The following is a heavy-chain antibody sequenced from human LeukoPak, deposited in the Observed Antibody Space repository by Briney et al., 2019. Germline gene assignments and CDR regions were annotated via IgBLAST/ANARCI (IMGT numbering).Heavy chain of an antibody. CDR1: GFTFSSYS. CDR2: ISSSSSYI. V-gene: IGHV3-21*01. CDR3: ARERRKRGFDY. J-gene: IGHJ4*02. D-gene: IGHD1-1*01. Sequence: GGSLRLSCAASGFTFSSYSMNWVRQAPGKGLEWVSSISSSSSYIYYADSVKGRFTISRDDSKYTLYLQMNSLRAEDTAVYYCARERRKRGFDYWGQGTLVTVSS.